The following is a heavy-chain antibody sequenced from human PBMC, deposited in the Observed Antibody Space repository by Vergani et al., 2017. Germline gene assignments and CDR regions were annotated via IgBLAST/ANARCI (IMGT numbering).Heavy chain of an antibody. CDR3: ARGRGYSGYERSFDY. D-gene: IGHD5-12*01. V-gene: IGHV4-34*01. J-gene: IGHJ4*02. CDR2: INHSGST. CDR1: GGSFSGYY. Sequence: QVQLQQWGAGLLKPSETLSLTCAVYGGSFSGYYWSWIRQPPGKGLEWIGEINHSGSTNYNPSLKSRVTISVDTSKNQFSLKLSSVTAADTAVYYCARGRGYSGYERSFDYWGQGTLVTVSS.